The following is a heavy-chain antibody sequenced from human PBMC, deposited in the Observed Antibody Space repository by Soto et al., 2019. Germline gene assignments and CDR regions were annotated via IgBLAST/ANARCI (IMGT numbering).Heavy chain of an antibody. CDR1: GYSFSNYG. D-gene: IGHD6-25*01. J-gene: IGHJ4*02. CDR3: ARDWPYPSGGIDY. Sequence: QVQLVQSGAGVKRPGASVKVSCKASGYSFSNYGITWVRQAPGQGLEWMGWISPFSGNTKYGQTLQGRVTMTTDTSTSTAYMELRSLRSDDTAVYYCARDWPYPSGGIDYWGQGTLVTVSS. CDR2: ISPFSGNT. V-gene: IGHV1-18*01.